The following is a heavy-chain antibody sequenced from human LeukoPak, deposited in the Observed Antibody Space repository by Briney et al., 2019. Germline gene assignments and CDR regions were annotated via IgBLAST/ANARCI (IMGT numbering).Heavy chain of an antibody. J-gene: IGHJ4*02. CDR3: AKDIAYYDSSGSFDY. V-gene: IGHV3-30*02. D-gene: IGHD3-22*01. CDR1: GFTFSSYG. CDR2: IRYDGSNK. Sequence: GGSLRLSCAASGFTFSSYGMHWVRQAPGKGLEWVAFIRYDGSNKYYADSVKGRFTISRDNAKNSLYLQMNSLRAEDTALYYCAKDIAYYDSSGSFDYWGQGTLVTVSS.